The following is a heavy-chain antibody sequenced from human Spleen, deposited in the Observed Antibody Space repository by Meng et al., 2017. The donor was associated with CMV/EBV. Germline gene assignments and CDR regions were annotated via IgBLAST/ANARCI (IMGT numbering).Heavy chain of an antibody. CDR1: FTFSDYY. CDR2: ISSSGSTL. D-gene: IGHD2-2*01. J-gene: IGHJ4*02. Sequence: FTFSDYYMSWIRQAPGKGLEWVSYISSSGSTLYYADSVKGRFTISRDNAENSLYLQMNSLRAEDTAVFYCAKETYCSSTSCYGFDYWGQGTLVTVSS. V-gene: IGHV3-11*01. CDR3: AKETYCSSTSCYGFDY.